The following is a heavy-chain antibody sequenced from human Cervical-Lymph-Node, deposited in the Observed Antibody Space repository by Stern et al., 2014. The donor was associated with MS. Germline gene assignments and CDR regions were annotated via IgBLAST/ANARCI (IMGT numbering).Heavy chain of an antibody. CDR2: INWDGTNT. V-gene: IGHV3-43*01. J-gene: IGHJ4*02. CDR3: AKGAGMQLWSSFDF. D-gene: IGHD3-10*01. CDR1: GFTFDDYT. Sequence: EVHLVESGGVVVQTGGSLRLSCAASGFTFDDYTMHWVRHPPGKALEWLSLINWDGTNTYYADSLTGRFTITRDNSKNSLYLQMNSLRPEDTALYYCAKGAGMQLWSSFDFWGQGTLVTVSS.